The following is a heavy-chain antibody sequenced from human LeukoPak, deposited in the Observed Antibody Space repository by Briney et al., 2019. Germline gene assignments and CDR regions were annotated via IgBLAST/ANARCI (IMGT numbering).Heavy chain of an antibody. CDR2: ISGSGGST. D-gene: IGHD3-10*01. V-gene: IGHV3-23*01. CDR3: AKDLRLWFGDGYYYYMDV. Sequence: GGSLRLSCAASGFTFSSYGMSWVRQAPAKGQGWVSAISGSGGSTSYADSVKGRFTISRGNSKNTLFLQMNSLRADATAAWYYAKDLRLWFGDGYYYYMDVWGKGTTVTISS. J-gene: IGHJ6*03. CDR1: GFTFSSYG.